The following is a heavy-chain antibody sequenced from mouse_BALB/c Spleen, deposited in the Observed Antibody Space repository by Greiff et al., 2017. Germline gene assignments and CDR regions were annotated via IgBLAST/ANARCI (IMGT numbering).Heavy chain of an antibody. J-gene: IGHJ4*01. Sequence: VQLQQSGGGLVQPGGSRKLSCAASGFTFSSFGMHWVRQAPEKGLEWVAYISSGSSTIYYADTVKGRFTISRDNPKNTLFLQMTSLRSEDTAMYYCARYYGNYDYAMDYWGQGTSVTVSS. CDR2: ISSGSSTI. V-gene: IGHV5-17*02. CDR1: GFTFSSFG. CDR3: ARYYGNYDYAMDY. D-gene: IGHD2-1*01.